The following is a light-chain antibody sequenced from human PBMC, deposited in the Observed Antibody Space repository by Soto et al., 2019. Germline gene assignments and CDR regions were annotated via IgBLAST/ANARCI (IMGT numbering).Light chain of an antibody. Sequence: QSVLTQPPSASGSPGQSVTISCTGTSSDVGGYDFVAWHQQHPGKAPRLMIYDVSKRPSGVPDRFSGSNSGYTASLTVAGLQAEDEADYYCSSFVGGNIYVFGTGTKLTVL. V-gene: IGLV2-8*01. CDR2: DVS. J-gene: IGLJ1*01. CDR3: SSFVGGNIYV. CDR1: SSDVGGYDF.